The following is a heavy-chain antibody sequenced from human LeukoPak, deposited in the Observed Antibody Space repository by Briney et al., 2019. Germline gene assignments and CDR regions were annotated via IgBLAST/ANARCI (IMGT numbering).Heavy chain of an antibody. Sequence: GGSLRLSCAASGFTFSSYGMHWVRQAPGKGLEWVAVISYDGSNKYYADSVKGRFTISRDNSKNTLYLQMNSLRAEDTAVYYCAKGLWEMATIDYFDYWGQGTLVTVSS. CDR1: GFTFSSYG. D-gene: IGHD5-24*01. J-gene: IGHJ4*02. CDR3: AKGLWEMATIDYFDY. CDR2: ISYDGSNK. V-gene: IGHV3-30*18.